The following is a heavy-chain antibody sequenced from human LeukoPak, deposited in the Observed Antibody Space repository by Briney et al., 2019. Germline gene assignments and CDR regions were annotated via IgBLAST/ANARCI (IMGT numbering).Heavy chain of an antibody. Sequence: SETLSLTCTVSGDSISSSSYYWGWIRQPPGKGLEWIGSIYYSGSTYYNPSLKSRVTISVDTSKNQFSLKLSSVTAADTAVYYCARGLAAIFGVVPQFDYWGQGTLVTVSS. V-gene: IGHV4-39*07. CDR3: ARGLAAIFGVVPQFDY. CDR1: GDSISSSSYY. CDR2: IYYSGST. D-gene: IGHD3-3*01. J-gene: IGHJ4*02.